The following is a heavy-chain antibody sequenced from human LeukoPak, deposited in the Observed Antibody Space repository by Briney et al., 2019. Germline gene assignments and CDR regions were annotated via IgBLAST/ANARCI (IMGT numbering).Heavy chain of an antibody. J-gene: IGHJ4*02. CDR3: ARDLTYCSSTSCQYYFDY. Sequence: ASVKVSCKASGGTFSSYAISWVRQAPGQGLEWMGWISAYNGNTNYAQKLQGRVTMTTDTSTSTAYMELRSLRSDDTAVYYCARDLTYCSSTSCQYYFDYWGQGTLVTVSS. CDR1: GGTFSSYA. D-gene: IGHD2-2*01. CDR2: ISAYNGNT. V-gene: IGHV1-18*01.